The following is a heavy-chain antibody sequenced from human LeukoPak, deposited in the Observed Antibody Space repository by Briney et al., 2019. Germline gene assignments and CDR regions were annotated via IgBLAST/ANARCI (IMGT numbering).Heavy chain of an antibody. D-gene: IGHD6-19*01. CDR1: GGSIGSYF. Sequence: SETLSLTCTVSGGSIGSYFWTWIRQPAGEGLEWIGRIYTSGSTNYNPSLKSRVTMSVDTSKNQFSLKLSSVTAADTAVYYCARDRAVPGRIDYWGQGTLVTVSS. CDR3: ARDRAVPGRIDY. V-gene: IGHV4-4*07. J-gene: IGHJ4*02. CDR2: IYTSGST.